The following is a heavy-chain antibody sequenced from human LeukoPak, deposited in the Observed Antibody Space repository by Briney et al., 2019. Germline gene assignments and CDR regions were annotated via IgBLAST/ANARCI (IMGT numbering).Heavy chain of an antibody. Sequence: SETLSLTCTVSGGSISSYYWSWLRQPPGKGLEWIGYIYYSGSTNYNPSLKSRVTISVDTSKNQFSLKLSSVTAADTAVYYCARGEDYDFWSGYYPNWFDPWGQGTLVTVSS. J-gene: IGHJ5*02. D-gene: IGHD3-3*01. V-gene: IGHV4-59*01. CDR2: IYYSGST. CDR3: ARGEDYDFWSGYYPNWFDP. CDR1: GGSISSYY.